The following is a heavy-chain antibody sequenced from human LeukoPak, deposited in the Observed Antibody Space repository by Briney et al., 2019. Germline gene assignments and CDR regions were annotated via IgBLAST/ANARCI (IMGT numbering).Heavy chain of an antibody. CDR1: GYSISSGYY. CDR3: ARPSRGGYSYGFDP. Sequence: SETLSLTCAVSGYSISSGYYWGWIRQPPGKGLEWIGSIYHSGSTYYNPSLKSRVTMSVDTSKNQFSLKLSSVTAADTAVYYCARPSRGGYSYGFDPWGQGTLVTVSS. V-gene: IGHV4-38-2*01. D-gene: IGHD5-18*01. J-gene: IGHJ5*02. CDR2: IYHSGST.